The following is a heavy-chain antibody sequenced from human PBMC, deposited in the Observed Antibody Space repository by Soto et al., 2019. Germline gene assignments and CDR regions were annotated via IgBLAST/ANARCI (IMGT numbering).Heavy chain of an antibody. J-gene: IGHJ5*02. CDR1: GFTFSSYG. D-gene: IGHD2-2*02. Sequence: GGSLRLSCAASGFTFSSYGMHWVRQAPGKGLEWVAVISYDGSNKYYADSVKGRFTISRDNSKNTLYLQMNSLRAEDTAVYYCAKGRGYCSSTSCYINWFDPWGQGTLVTVSS. CDR3: AKGRGYCSSTSCYINWFDP. V-gene: IGHV3-30*18. CDR2: ISYDGSNK.